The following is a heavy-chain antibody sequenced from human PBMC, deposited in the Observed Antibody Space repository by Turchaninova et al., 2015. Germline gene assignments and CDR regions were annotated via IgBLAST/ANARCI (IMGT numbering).Heavy chain of an antibody. CDR2: IFSNDEK. V-gene: IGHV2-26*01. D-gene: IGHD1-26*01. CDR3: ARFRGSYQYYFDY. J-gene: IGHJ4*02. CDR1: GFSLSNARMG. Sequence: QVTLKESGPVLVKPTETLTLTCTVSGFSLSNARMGVSWIRQPPGTALEWLAHIFSNDEKSYSTSLNSRLTISKEPSKSQVVLTMTNMDPVDTATYYCARFRGSYQYYFDYWGQGTLVTVSS.